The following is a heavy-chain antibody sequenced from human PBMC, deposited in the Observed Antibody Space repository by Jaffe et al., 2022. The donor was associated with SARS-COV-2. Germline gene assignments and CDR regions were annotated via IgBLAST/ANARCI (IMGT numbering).Heavy chain of an antibody. D-gene: IGHD3-22*01. CDR1: GFTFGDYA. V-gene: IGHV3-49*05. CDR3: TRDQPGYYYDSSGYYRLFDY. J-gene: IGHJ4*02. Sequence: EVQLVESGGGLVKPGRSLRLSCTASGFTFGDYAMSWFRQAPGKGLEWVGFIRSKAYGGTTEYAASVKGRFTISRDDSKSIAYLQMNSLKTEDTAVYYCTRDQPGYYYDSSGYYRLFDYWGQGTLVTVSS. CDR2: IRSKAYGGTT.